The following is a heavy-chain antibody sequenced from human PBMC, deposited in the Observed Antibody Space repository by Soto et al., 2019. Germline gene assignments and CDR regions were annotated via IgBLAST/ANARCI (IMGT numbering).Heavy chain of an antibody. CDR2: IYWDNDK. V-gene: IGHV2-5*02. D-gene: IGHD3-16*02. CDR3: AHIFNSNSGSYRHIDY. J-gene: IGHJ4*02. Sequence: SGPTLVNPTQTLTLTCTFSGFSLSTSGVGVGWIRQPPGKALEWLALIYWDNDKRYSPSLKSRLTITKDTSKYQVVLTMTNMYPFDTATYYCAHIFNSNSGSYRHIDYSGQGTLVTVST. CDR1: GFSLSTSGVG.